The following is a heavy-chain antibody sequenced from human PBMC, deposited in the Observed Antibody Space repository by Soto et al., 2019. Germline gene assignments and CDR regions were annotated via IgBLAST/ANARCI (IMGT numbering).Heavy chain of an antibody. J-gene: IGHJ6*03. CDR2: INDSGNI. Sequence: QVQLQQWGAGLLKPSETLSLTCAVYGGSFSGYQWTWIRQTPGKGLEWIGEINDSGNINYNPSLKSRVTIFLDTPKKQVLLKLGSVTAADTAVYYCARGLILWFGELSRRGGYYYYLDVWGEGTTVIVSS. CDR1: GGSFSGYQ. CDR3: ARGLILWFGELSRRGGYYYYLDV. D-gene: IGHD3-10*01. V-gene: IGHV4-34*01.